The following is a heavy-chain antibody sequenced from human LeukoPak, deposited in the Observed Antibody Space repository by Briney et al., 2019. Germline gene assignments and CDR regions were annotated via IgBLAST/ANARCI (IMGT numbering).Heavy chain of an antibody. CDR2: ISYDGSNK. V-gene: IGHV3-30*18. D-gene: IGHD2-2*01. Sequence: GGSLRLSCAASGFTFSSYGMHWDRQAPGKGLEWVAFISYDGSNKYYADSVKGRFTISRDNSKNTLYLQMNSLRAEDTAVYYCAKDTIPRYCSSTSCPTSNWFDPWGQGTLVTVSS. J-gene: IGHJ5*02. CDR1: GFTFSSYG. CDR3: AKDTIPRYCSSTSCPTSNWFDP.